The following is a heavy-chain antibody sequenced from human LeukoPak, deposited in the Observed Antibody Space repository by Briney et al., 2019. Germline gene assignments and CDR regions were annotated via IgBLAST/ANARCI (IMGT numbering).Heavy chain of an antibody. D-gene: IGHD3-22*01. Sequence: PGGSLRLSCAVSGITLSNYGMSWVRQAPGKGLEWVAGISDSGGRTNYADSVKGRFTISTDNPKNTLYLQMYSLRAEDTAVYFCAKRGVVIRVILVGFYKEAYYFDSWGQGALVTVSS. J-gene: IGHJ4*02. CDR2: ISDSGGRT. V-gene: IGHV3-23*01. CDR1: GITLSNYG. CDR3: AKRGVVIRVILVGFYKEAYYFDS.